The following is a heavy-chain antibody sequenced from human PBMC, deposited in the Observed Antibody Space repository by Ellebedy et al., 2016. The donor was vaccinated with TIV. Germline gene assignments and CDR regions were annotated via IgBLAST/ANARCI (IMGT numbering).Heavy chain of an antibody. CDR1: GFTLSTYW. V-gene: IGHV3-7*01. CDR2: MRQDGREE. D-gene: IGHD6-25*01. CDR3: ARENGYYFDY. Sequence: GKSLKISCAASGFTLSTYWMNWVRQAPGKGLEWVASMRQDGREEYFVDSVKGRFTISRDNTKNSLYLQMNSLRAEDTAVYFCARENGYYFDYWGQGTLVIVSS. J-gene: IGHJ4*02.